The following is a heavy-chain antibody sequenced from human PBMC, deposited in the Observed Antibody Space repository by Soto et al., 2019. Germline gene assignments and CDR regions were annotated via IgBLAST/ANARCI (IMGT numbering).Heavy chain of an antibody. Sequence: ETLSLTCTVSGGSLTKYYWSWIRQPAGKGLEWIGRISTSGNVVSKASLRSRLTMSVDTSKNQFSLRLTSVTAADTAVYYCARDNNDFWSLYPLAFDYWGQGALVTVSS. CDR2: ISTSGNV. D-gene: IGHD3-3*01. CDR3: ARDNNDFWSLYPLAFDY. CDR1: GGSLTKYY. J-gene: IGHJ4*02. V-gene: IGHV4-4*07.